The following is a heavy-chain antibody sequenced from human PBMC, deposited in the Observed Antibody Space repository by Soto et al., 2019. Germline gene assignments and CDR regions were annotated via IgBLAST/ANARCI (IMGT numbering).Heavy chain of an antibody. CDR2: IYPGDSDA. V-gene: IGHV5-51*01. CDR3: ARQGGEYNTMSDY. J-gene: IGHJ4*02. CDR1: GYTFGKYW. Sequence: GESLKISCNGSGYTFGKYWIGWVRQTPGKGLEWMGMIYPGDSDARYSPSFEGQVTFSVDKSINTAYLQWNSLKASDTAMYYCARQGGEYNTMSDYWGQGTLVTVSS. D-gene: IGHD3-10*01.